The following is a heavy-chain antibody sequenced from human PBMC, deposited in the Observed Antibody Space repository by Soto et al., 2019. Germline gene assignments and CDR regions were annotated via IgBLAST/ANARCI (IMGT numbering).Heavy chain of an antibody. V-gene: IGHV3-23*01. Sequence: PGGSLRLSCAASGFTFRNYAMSWARQAPGKGLEWVSAISGSGGTTHYADSVKGRFTISRDNSKNTLYLQMNSLRVEDTAVYYCAKDRSSTSCYAFDYWGKGRLVTVSS. CDR2: ISGSGGTT. CDR1: GFTFRNYA. D-gene: IGHD2-2*01. CDR3: AKDRSSTSCYAFDY. J-gene: IGHJ4*02.